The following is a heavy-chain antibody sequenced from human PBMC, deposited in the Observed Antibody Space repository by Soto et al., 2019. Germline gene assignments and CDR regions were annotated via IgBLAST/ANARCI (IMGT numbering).Heavy chain of an antibody. D-gene: IGHD2-2*03. Sequence: PGGSLRLSCAASGFTFSSYSMNWVRQAPGKGLEWVSYISSSSSTIYYADSVKGRFTISRDNAKNSLYLQMNSLRAEDTAVYYCARARLTNGYCSSTSCYWGYMDVWGKGTTVTVSS. CDR1: GFTFSSYS. V-gene: IGHV3-48*01. J-gene: IGHJ6*03. CDR2: ISSSSSTI. CDR3: ARARLTNGYCSSTSCYWGYMDV.